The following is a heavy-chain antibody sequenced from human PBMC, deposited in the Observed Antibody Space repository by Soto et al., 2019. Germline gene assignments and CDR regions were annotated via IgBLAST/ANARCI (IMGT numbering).Heavy chain of an antibody. J-gene: IGHJ4*02. CDR2: IYYSGST. CDR3: ARQRRYYYDSSGYPDY. Sequence: PSETLSLTCTFSGGSISSGDYYWSWIRQPPGKGLEWIGYIYYSGSTYYNPSLKSRVTISVDTSKNQFSLKLSSVTAADTAVYYCARQRRYYYDSSGYPDYWGQGTLVTVSS. CDR1: GGSISSGDYY. V-gene: IGHV4-30-4*01. D-gene: IGHD3-22*01.